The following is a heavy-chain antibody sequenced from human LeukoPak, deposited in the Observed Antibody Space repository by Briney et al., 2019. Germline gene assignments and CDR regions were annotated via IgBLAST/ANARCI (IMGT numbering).Heavy chain of an antibody. CDR2: IIPIRGIA. CDR1: GGTFSSYA. J-gene: IGHJ6*02. Sequence: GSSVKVSCKASGGTFSSYAISWVRQAPGQGLEWMGRIIPIRGIANYAQKFQGRVTITADKSTSTAYMELSSLRSEDTAVYYYARGRDYGDNPYYYYGMDVWGQGTTVTVSS. D-gene: IGHD4-17*01. CDR3: ARGRDYGDNPYYYYGMDV. V-gene: IGHV1-69*04.